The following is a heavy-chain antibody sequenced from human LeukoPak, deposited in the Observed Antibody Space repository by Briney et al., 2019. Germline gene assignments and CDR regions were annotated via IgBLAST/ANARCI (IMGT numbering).Heavy chain of an antibody. CDR2: IYYSGST. V-gene: IGHV4-61*01. CDR3: ARAGIAAAGDWDYFDY. D-gene: IGHD6-13*01. J-gene: IGHJ4*02. Sequence: PSETLSLTCTVSGGSVSSGSYYWSWIRQPPGEGLEWIGYIYYSGSTNYNPSLKSRVTISVDTSKNQFSLKLSSVTAADTAVYYCARAGIAAAGDWDYFDYWGQGTLVTVSS. CDR1: GGSVSSGSYY.